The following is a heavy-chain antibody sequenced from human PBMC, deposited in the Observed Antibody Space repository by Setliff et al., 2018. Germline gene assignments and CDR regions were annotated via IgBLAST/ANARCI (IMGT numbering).Heavy chain of an antibody. J-gene: IGHJ5*02. CDR1: GGSFNGYY. CDR3: ARGPYNIYDRSGYGFTNWFDP. D-gene: IGHD3-22*01. Sequence: PSETLSLTCAVYGGSFNGYYWSWIRQPPGKGLEWIGEINHSGSTNYNPSLKSRVTISVDTSKKQFSLKLSSVTAADTAVYYCARGPYNIYDRSGYGFTNWFDPWGQGILVTVSS. CDR2: INHSGST. V-gene: IGHV4-34*01.